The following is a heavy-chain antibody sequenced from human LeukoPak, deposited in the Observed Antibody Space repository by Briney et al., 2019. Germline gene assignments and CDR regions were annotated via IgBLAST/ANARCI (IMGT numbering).Heavy chain of an antibody. CDR3: AKGIQLIDP. V-gene: IGHV3-21*04. CDR2: ISSSSLYI. CDR1: GFTFSSYS. J-gene: IGHJ5*02. Sequence: GGSLRLSCAASGFTFSSYSMNWVRQAPGKGLEWVSSISSSSLYIYYADSVKGRFTISRDNAKNSLFLQMNSLRAEDTAVYYCAKGIQLIDPWGQGTLVTVSS. D-gene: IGHD5-18*01.